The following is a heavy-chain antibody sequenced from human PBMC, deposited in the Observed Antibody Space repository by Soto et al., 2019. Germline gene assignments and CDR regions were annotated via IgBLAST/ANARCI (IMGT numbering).Heavy chain of an antibody. CDR1: GFTFSSYA. J-gene: IGHJ4*02. Sequence: GGSLRLSCAASGFTFSSYAMSWVRQAPGKGLEWVSAISGSGGSTYYADSVKGRFTISRDNSKNTLYLQMNSLRAEDTAVYYCAKVDIVLMVYATSGFDYWGQGTLVTVSS. CDR3: AKVDIVLMVYATSGFDY. CDR2: ISGSGGST. D-gene: IGHD2-8*01. V-gene: IGHV3-23*01.